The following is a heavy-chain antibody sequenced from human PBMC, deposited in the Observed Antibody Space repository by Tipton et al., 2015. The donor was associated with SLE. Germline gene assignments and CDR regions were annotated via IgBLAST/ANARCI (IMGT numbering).Heavy chain of an antibody. CDR2: INHSGST. V-gene: IGHV4-34*01. D-gene: IGHD1-26*01. Sequence: TLSLTCAVYGGSFSGYYWSWIRQPPGKGLEWIGEINHSGSTNYNPSLKSRVTISVDTSKNQFSLKLSSVTAADTAVYYCATREVWDYWGQGTLATVSS. CDR3: ATREVWDY. CDR1: GGSFSGYY. J-gene: IGHJ4*02.